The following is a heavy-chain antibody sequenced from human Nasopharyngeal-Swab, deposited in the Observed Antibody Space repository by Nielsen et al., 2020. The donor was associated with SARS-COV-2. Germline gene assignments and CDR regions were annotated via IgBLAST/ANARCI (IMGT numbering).Heavy chain of an antibody. J-gene: IGHJ4*02. V-gene: IGHV3-74*01. D-gene: IGHD1-26*01. CDR1: GFTVRRHW. CDR3: ARVIVGGTYAFAY. Sequence: GESLKISCVVSGFTVRRHWMYWVRQAPGKGLEWVSRINSDGSRADYADSVKGRFTISRDNAKNTLYLQMHSLRAEDTAVYYCARVIVGGTYAFAYWGQGTLVTVSS. CDR2: INSDGSRA.